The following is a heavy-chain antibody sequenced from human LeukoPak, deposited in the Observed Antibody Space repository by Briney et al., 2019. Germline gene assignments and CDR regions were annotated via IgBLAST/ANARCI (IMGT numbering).Heavy chain of an antibody. Sequence: ASETLSLTCAVYGGSFSGYYWSWIRQPPGKGLEWIGEINHSGSTNYNPSLKSRVTISVDTSKNQFSLKLSSVTAADTAVYYCARAVQRIAAAIIDWFDPWGQGTLVTVSS. CDR3: ARAVQRIAAAIIDWFDP. J-gene: IGHJ5*02. V-gene: IGHV4-34*01. CDR1: GGSFSGYY. D-gene: IGHD6-13*01. CDR2: INHSGST.